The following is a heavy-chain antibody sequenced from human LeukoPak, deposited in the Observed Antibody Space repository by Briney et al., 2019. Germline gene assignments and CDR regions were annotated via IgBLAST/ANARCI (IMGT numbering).Heavy chain of an antibody. CDR1: GYSFTGHY. J-gene: IGHJ2*01. Sequence: ASVKVSCKASGYSFTGHYMHWVRQAPGQGLEWMGWINPKSGGTNYAQKFQGRVTMTRDTSISTAYMELSRLRSDDTAVYYCARLRRNYYDSSGYYSPPQYWYFDLWGRGTLVTVSS. D-gene: IGHD3-22*01. CDR3: ARLRRNYYDSSGYYSPPQYWYFDL. CDR2: INPKSGGT. V-gene: IGHV1-2*02.